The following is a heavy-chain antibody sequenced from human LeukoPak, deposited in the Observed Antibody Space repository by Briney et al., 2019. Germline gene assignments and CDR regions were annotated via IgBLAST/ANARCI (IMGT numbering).Heavy chain of an antibody. CDR1: GFTFSSYE. Sequence: PGGSLRLSCAASGFTFSSYEMNWVRQAPGKGLEWVSYISSSGSTIYYADSVKGRFTISRDNAENSLYLQMNSLRAEDTAVYYCARGGGGYSGYDETGSFGYWGQGTLVTVSS. D-gene: IGHD5-12*01. CDR3: ARGGGGYSGYDETGSFGY. CDR2: ISSSGSTI. V-gene: IGHV3-48*03. J-gene: IGHJ4*02.